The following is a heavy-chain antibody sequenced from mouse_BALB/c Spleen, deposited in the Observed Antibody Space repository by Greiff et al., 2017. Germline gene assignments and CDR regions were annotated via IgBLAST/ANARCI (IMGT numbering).Heavy chain of an antibody. CDR2: ISSGGSYT. CDR3: ARSTMITTAWFAY. J-gene: IGHJ3*01. D-gene: IGHD2-4*01. V-gene: IGHV5-6*01. Sequence: EGMLVESGGDLVKPGGSLKLSCAASGFTFSSYGMSWVRQTPDKRLEWVATISSGGSYTYYPDSVKGRFTISRDNAKNTLYLQMSSLKSEDTAMYYCARSTMITTAWFAYWGQGTLVTVSA. CDR1: GFTFSSYG.